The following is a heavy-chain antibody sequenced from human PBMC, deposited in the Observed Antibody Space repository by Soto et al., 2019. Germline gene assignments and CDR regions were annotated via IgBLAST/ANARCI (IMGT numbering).Heavy chain of an antibody. Sequence: QVQLVQSGAEVKKPGASVKVSCKTSGYTFTSYDINWVRQAPGQGPEWMGWMNSNSGNPGYTQKFQGRVTVTRDTSIRTVYMELSSLRSDDTAVYYCATSRYCTNGVCPFDYWSQGTLVTVSS. V-gene: IGHV1-8*01. CDR3: ATSRYCTNGVCPFDY. D-gene: IGHD2-8*01. CDR1: GYTFTSYD. CDR2: MNSNSGNP. J-gene: IGHJ4*02.